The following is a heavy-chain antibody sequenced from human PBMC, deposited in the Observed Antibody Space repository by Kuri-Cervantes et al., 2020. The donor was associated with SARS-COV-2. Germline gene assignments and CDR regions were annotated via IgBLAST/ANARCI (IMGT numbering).Heavy chain of an antibody. CDR3: ARSLLWFGDLVDY. D-gene: IGHD3-10*01. J-gene: IGHJ4*02. V-gene: IGHV3-30-3*01. Sequence: GESLKISCAASGFTFSSYAMHWVRQAPGKGLEWVAVISYDGSNKYYADSVKGRFTISRDNSKNTLYLQMNSLRAEDTAVYYCARSLLWFGDLVDYWGQRTLVTVSS. CDR1: GFTFSSYA. CDR2: ISYDGSNK.